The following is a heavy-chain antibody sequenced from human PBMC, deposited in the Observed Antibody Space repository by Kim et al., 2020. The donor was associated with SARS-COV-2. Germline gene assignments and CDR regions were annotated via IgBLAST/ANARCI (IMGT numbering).Heavy chain of an antibody. V-gene: IGHV1-3*01. Sequence: TKYSQKFQGRGTITRDTSASTAYMELSSLRSEDTAVYYCARKGWGDQNEYWGQGTLVTVSS. D-gene: IGHD1-1*01. CDR2: T. CDR3: ARKGWGDQNEY. J-gene: IGHJ4*02.